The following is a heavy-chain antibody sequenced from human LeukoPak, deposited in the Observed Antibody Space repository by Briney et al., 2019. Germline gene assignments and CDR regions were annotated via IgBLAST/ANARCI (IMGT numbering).Heavy chain of an antibody. CDR1: GGSISSGDYY. D-gene: IGHD5-24*01. Sequence: PSETLSLTCTVSGGSISSGDYYWSWIRQPPGKGLEWIGYIYYSGSTYYNPSLKSRVTISVDTSKNQFSLKLSSVTAADTAVYYCARDSEDGYNYWGIIWGQGTLVTVSS. V-gene: IGHV4-30-4*02. CDR2: IYYSGST. CDR3: ARDSEDGYNYWGII. J-gene: IGHJ4*02.